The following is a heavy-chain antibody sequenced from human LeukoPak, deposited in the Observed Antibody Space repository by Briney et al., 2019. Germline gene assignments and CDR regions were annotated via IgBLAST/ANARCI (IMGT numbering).Heavy chain of an antibody. D-gene: IGHD4-23*01. J-gene: IGHJ3*02. CDR3: ARETTVVETDAFDI. V-gene: IGHV4-30-4*08. CDR2: IHHSGST. CDR1: GGSISSGNYY. Sequence: SETLSLTCTVSGGSISSGNYYWSWIRQHPGKGLEWIGYIHHSGSTYYNPSLKSRVTISVDTSKNQFSLKLSSVTAADTAVYYCARETTVVETDAFDIWGQGTMVTVSS.